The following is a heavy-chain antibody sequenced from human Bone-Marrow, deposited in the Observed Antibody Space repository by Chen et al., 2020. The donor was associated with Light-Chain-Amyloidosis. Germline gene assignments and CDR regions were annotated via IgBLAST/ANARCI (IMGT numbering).Heavy chain of an antibody. J-gene: IGHJ5*02. V-gene: IGHV3-48*03. D-gene: IGHD6-19*01. CDR1: GFTFSSYE. CDR3: AKTSGWHNDL. Sequence: EVQLVESGGGLVQPGGSLRLSCVASGFTFSSYEMNWVRQAPGKGLEWVSYIGSSGITIYYADSVKGRFTISRDNVKNSLYLQMNSLRAEDTAVYYCAKTSGWHNDLWGQGTLVTVSS. CDR2: IGSSGITI.